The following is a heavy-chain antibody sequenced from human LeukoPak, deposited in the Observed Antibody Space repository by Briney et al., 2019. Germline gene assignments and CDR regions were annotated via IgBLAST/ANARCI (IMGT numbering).Heavy chain of an antibody. Sequence: PGGSLRLACAASGFSFSAYGMHWVRQAPGKGLEWVSVISIDGSNKDYVDSVKGRFTISRDDSKNTLYLQMNSLRAEDTAIYYCARGLLDYGDYYFAFWGQGTLITVS. J-gene: IGHJ4*02. CDR1: GFSFSAYG. D-gene: IGHD4-17*01. CDR2: ISIDGSNK. CDR3: ARGLLDYGDYYFAF. V-gene: IGHV3-33*05.